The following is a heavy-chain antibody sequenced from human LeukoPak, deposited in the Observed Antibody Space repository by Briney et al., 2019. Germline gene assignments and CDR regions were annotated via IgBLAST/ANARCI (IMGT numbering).Heavy chain of an antibody. CDR2: ISSSSSTI. Sequence: PGGSLRLSCAASGFTFSSYRMNWVRQAPGKGLEWVSYISSSSSTIYYADSVKGRFTISRDNAKNSLYLQMNSLRAEDTAVYYCARDKVVGATFFDYWGQGTLVTVSS. V-gene: IGHV3-48*01. J-gene: IGHJ4*02. D-gene: IGHD1-26*01. CDR1: GFTFSSYR. CDR3: ARDKVVGATFFDY.